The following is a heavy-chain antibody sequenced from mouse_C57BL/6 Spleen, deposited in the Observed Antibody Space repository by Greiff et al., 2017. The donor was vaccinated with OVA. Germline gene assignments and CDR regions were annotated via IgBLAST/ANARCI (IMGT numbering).Heavy chain of an antibody. D-gene: IGHD1-1*01. CDR1: GYTFTDYN. Sequence: VQLQQSGPELVKPGASVKMSCKASGYTFTDYNMHWVKQSHGKSLEWIGYINPNNGGNSYNQKFTGKATLTVNKSSSTSYMELRSLTSEDSAVYYCARGLLRSYYAMDYWGQGTSVTVSS. J-gene: IGHJ4*01. CDR2: INPNNGGN. V-gene: IGHV1-22*01. CDR3: ARGLLRSYYAMDY.